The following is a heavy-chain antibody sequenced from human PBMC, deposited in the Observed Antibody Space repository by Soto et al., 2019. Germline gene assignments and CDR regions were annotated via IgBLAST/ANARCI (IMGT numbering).Heavy chain of an antibody. D-gene: IGHD6-13*01. Sequence: QVQLVESGGGVVQPGRSLRLSCVASGFTFSSYPMHWVRQAPGKGLEWVAFISYDESNKYYADSVKGRFTISRDNSKNTLYLQMNSLRAEDTAVYYCARVRGSSWYEGAFDIWGHGTMVTVSS. V-gene: IGHV3-30-3*01. CDR2: ISYDESNK. CDR1: GFTFSSYP. J-gene: IGHJ3*02. CDR3: ARVRGSSWYEGAFDI.